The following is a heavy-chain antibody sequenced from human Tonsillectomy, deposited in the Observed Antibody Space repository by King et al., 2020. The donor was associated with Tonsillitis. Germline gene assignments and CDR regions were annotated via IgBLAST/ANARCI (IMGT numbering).Heavy chain of an antibody. CDR1: GFTFRNSA. CDR2: ISSDGTNK. V-gene: IGHV3-30*04. D-gene: IGHD1-26*01. CDR3: ARDRGSWVLDIDY. J-gene: IGHJ4*02. Sequence: LQLVQSGGGVVQPGRSLRLSCAASGFTFRNSAMHWVRQAPGKGLEWVAIISSDGTNKFYADSVKGRFTISRDSSKNTLYLQLNSLRPEDTAVYYCARDRGSWVLDIDYWGQGTLVAVSS.